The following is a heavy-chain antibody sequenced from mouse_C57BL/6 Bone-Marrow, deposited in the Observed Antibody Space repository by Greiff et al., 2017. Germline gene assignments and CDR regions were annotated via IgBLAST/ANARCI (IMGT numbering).Heavy chain of an antibody. CDR1: GYTFTDYY. J-gene: IGHJ2*01. CDR3: ARETLRGDY. Sequence: EVQLQQSGPVLVKPGASVKMSCKASGYTFTDYYMNWVQQSHGKSLEWIGVINPYNGGTSYNQKFKGKATLTVDKSSSTAYMELNSLTSEDSAVYYCARETLRGDYWGQGTTLTVSS. V-gene: IGHV1-19*01. CDR2: INPYNGGT.